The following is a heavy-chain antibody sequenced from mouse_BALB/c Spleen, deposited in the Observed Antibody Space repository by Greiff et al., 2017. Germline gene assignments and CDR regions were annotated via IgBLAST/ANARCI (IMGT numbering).Heavy chain of an antibody. CDR2: ISYDGSN. J-gene: IGHJ1*01. V-gene: IGHV3-6*02. CDR3: ARGGGYGRYFDV. CDR1: GYSITSGYY. Sequence: EVQLQESGPGLVKPSQSLSLTCSVTGYSITSGYYWNWIRQFPGNKLEWMGYISYDGSNNYNPSLKNRISITRDTSKNQFFLKLNSVTTEDTATYYCARGGGYGRYFDVWGAGTTVTVSS. D-gene: IGHD1-1*02.